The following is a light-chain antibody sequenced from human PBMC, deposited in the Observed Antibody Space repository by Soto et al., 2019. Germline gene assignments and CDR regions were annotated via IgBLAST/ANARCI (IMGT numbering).Light chain of an antibody. CDR1: SSDVVGYNY. V-gene: IGLV2-14*01. CDR3: SSYTSSSTL. Sequence: QSALTPPASVSGSPGQSITISCNGTSSDVVGYNYVSWYQQHPGKAPKLMIYAVTDRPSGVSSRFSGSKSGNTASLTISGLQAEDEADYYCSSYTSSSTLFGTGTKLTVL. J-gene: IGLJ1*01. CDR2: AVT.